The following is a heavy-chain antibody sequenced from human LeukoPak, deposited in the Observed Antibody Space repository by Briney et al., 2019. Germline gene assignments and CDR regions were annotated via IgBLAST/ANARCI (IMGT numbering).Heavy chain of an antibody. V-gene: IGHV3-30*04. Sequence: PGRSLRVSCAASGFSFSDYVFHWVRQSPDKGLEWVALIGSNGSKKYYSDSVQGRFTISRDNSKNTLFLEMNSLRGDDSAVYYCARQMTTTRLFDSWGQGTLVIVSS. CDR1: GFSFSDYV. J-gene: IGHJ4*02. CDR2: IGSNGSKK. CDR3: ARQMTTTRLFDS. D-gene: IGHD1-14*01.